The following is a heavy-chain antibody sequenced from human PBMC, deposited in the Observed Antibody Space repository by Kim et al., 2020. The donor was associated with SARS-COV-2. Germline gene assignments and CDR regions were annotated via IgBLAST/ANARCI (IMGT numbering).Heavy chain of an antibody. V-gene: IGHV5-10-1*01. D-gene: IGHD5-18*01. CDR1: GYSFTSYW. J-gene: IGHJ2*01. CDR3: ARHLSNIKRGYSYGYGIGYFEL. CDR2: IDPSDSYT. Sequence: GESLKISCKGSGYSFTSYWISWVRQMPGKGLEWMGRIDPSDSYTNYSPSFQGHVTISADKSISTAYLQWSSLKASDTAMYYCARHLSNIKRGYSYGYGIGYFELWGRGTLVTVSS.